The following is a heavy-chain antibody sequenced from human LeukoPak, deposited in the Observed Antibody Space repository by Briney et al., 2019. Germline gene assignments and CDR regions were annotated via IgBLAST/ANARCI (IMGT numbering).Heavy chain of an antibody. CDR3: AKGDPPTYYDILTGQDY. V-gene: IGHV3-23*01. J-gene: IGHJ4*02. CDR1: GFTFSSYS. D-gene: IGHD3-9*01. CDR2: ITGGGGST. Sequence: PGGSLTLTCAASGFTFSSYSMNWVRQPPGKGLEWVSGITGGGGSTYYADSVKGRFTISRDNSKNTLYLQMNSLRAEDTAVCYCAKGDPPTYYDILTGQDYWGQGTLVTVSS.